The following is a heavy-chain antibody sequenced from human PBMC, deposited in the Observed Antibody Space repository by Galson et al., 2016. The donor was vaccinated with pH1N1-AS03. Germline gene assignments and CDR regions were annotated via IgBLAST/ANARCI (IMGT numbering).Heavy chain of an antibody. CDR1: GFTFGNFA. CDR2: IWSEEVNK. Sequence: SLRLSCAASGFTFGNFAMHLVRQAPGKGLEWLAIIWSEEVNKYYADSVKGRFTISRDNSRNTLFLQMNSLTADDTAIYYCVRDGDSSTWPLDFWGQGTLVTVSS. D-gene: IGHD2-2*01. CDR3: VRDGDSSTWPLDF. J-gene: IGHJ4*02. V-gene: IGHV3-33*08.